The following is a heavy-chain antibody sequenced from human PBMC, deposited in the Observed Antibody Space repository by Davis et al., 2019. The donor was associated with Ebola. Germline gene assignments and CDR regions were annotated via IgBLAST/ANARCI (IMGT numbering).Heavy chain of an antibody. D-gene: IGHD3-10*01. CDR1: GGSISSSNW. Sequence: SETLSLTCAVSGGSISSSNWWSWVRQPPGKGLEWIGEINHSGSTNYNPSLKSRVTISVDTSKNQFSLKLSSVTAADTAVYYCARQGYYGSEWFDPWGQGTLVTVSS. CDR2: INHSGST. J-gene: IGHJ5*02. CDR3: ARQGYYGSEWFDP. V-gene: IGHV4-4*02.